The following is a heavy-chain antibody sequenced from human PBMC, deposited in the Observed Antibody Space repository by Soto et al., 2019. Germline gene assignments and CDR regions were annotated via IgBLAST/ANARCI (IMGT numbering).Heavy chain of an antibody. J-gene: IGHJ5*02. CDR3: ARGISKYSSWYDPHTWFDA. CDR1: GGAFRGYY. V-gene: IGHV4-34*01. CDR2: INHSGST. Sequence: SETLSLTCAVYGGAFRGYYYSLIRQPPGKGLEWIGEINHSGSTNYNPSLKSRVTISVDTSKNQFSLKLSSVTAADTAVYYCARGISKYSSWYDPHTWFDAWGQGALVTVSS. D-gene: IGHD6-13*01.